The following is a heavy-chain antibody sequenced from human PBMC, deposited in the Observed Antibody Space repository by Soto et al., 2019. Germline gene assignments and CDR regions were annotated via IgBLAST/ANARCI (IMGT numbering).Heavy chain of an antibody. J-gene: IGHJ6*02. CDR1: VFTVSSYC. V-gene: IGHV3-7*01. CDR2: IKQDGSEK. Sequence: HPWGSLRLSCAASVFTVSSYCMSWVRQAPGKGLEWVANIKQDGSEKYYVDSVKGRFTISRDNAKNSLYLQMNSLRAEDTAVYYCARDQLDYYYYYYGMDVWGQGTTVTVSS. D-gene: IGHD1-1*01. CDR3: ARDQLDYYYYYYGMDV.